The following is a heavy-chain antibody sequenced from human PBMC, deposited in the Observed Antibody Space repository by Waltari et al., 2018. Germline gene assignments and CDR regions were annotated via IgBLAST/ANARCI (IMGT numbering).Heavy chain of an antibody. CDR3: AKVRAGAGYYYYGMDV. J-gene: IGHJ6*02. CDR1: GFTFSRYA. CDR2: MSGSGGSQ. V-gene: IGHV3-23*01. Sequence: EVQLLESGGGLVQPGGSLRLSCAASGFTFSRYAMSWVRQAPGKGLEWVSAMSGSGGSQYYADSVKGRLTISRDNSKNTLYLQMNSLRAEDTAVYYCAKVRAGAGYYYYGMDVWGQGTTVTVSS. D-gene: IGHD3-10*01.